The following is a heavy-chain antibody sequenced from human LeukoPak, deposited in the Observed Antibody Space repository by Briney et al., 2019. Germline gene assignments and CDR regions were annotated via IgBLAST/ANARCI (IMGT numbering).Heavy chain of an antibody. Sequence: SVKVSCKASGGTFSSYAISWVRQAPGQGLEWMGRIIPILGIANYAQKFQGRVTITADKSTSTAYMELSSLRSEDTAVYYCTRAACSGGSCTFPIDYWGQGTLVTVSS. V-gene: IGHV1-69*04. J-gene: IGHJ4*02. CDR1: GGTFSSYA. D-gene: IGHD2-15*01. CDR3: TRAACSGGSCTFPIDY. CDR2: IIPILGIA.